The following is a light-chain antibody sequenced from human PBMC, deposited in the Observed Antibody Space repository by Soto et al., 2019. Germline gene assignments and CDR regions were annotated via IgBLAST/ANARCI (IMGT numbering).Light chain of an antibody. J-gene: IGKJ5*01. Sequence: DIQMTQSPSTLSASAGDRVTITCPASQSITIWLAWYQQKQGKAPKLLIYDASTLESGVPSRFSGSGSGTEFTLTISSMQPDDFATYYCQQFHSFPITFGQGTRLEIK. CDR3: QQFHSFPIT. V-gene: IGKV1-5*01. CDR2: DAS. CDR1: QSITIW.